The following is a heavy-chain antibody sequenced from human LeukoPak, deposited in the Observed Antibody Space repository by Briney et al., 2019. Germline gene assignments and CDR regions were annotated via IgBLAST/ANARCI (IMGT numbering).Heavy chain of an antibody. V-gene: IGHV4-38-2*02. CDR2: INHSGST. J-gene: IGHJ4*02. Sequence: SETLSLTCTVSGYSISSGYYWGWIRQPPGKGLEWIGEINHSGSTNYNPSLKSRVTISVDTSKNQFSLKLSSVTAADTAVYYCARSGRYWGQGTLVTVSS. CDR1: GYSISSGYY. CDR3: ARSGRY. D-gene: IGHD5-12*01.